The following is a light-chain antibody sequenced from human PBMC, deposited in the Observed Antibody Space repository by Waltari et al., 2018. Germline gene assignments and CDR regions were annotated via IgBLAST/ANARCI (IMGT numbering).Light chain of an antibody. CDR1: HSVSSRY. CDR3: QQDGSTPWT. Sequence: ENVLTQSPSTLSLSPGERVTLSCRASHSVSSRYLAWYQQKPGQAPRLLIYGAMNRATGIPGRFSGSGLATDFTFTISRLEPEDSAVYYCQQDGSTPWTFGQGTKVEIK. J-gene: IGKJ1*01. V-gene: IGKV3-20*01. CDR2: GAM.